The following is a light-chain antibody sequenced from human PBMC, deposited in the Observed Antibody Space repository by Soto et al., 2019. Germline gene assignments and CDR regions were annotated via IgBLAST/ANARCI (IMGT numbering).Light chain of an antibody. CDR1: SSDVGGYNY. CDR2: EVS. V-gene: IGLV2-14*01. Sequence: QSALTQPASVSGSPGQSITISCTGTSSDVGGYNYVSWYQQHPGKAPKLMIYEVSNRPSGVSNRFSGSKSGHTASLTISGLQAEDEADYYCSSYTSISTVFGGGTKLTVL. CDR3: SSYTSISTV. J-gene: IGLJ2*01.